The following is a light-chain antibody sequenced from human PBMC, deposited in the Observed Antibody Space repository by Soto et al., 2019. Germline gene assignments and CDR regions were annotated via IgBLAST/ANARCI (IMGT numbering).Light chain of an antibody. CDR2: LNSDGSH. J-gene: IGLJ2*01. V-gene: IGLV4-69*01. CDR1: SGHSSYA. CDR3: QTWGSGTVV. Sequence: QLVLTQSPSPSASLGASVKLTCTLSSGHSSYAIAWHQQQPEKGPRYLMKLNSDGSHSKGDGIPDRFSGSSSGAERYLTISSLQSEDEADYYCQTWGSGTVVFGGGTKLTVL.